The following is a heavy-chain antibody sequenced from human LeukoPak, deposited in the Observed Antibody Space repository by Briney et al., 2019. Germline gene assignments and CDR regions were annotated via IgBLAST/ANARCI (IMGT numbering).Heavy chain of an antibody. CDR3: ARAADTAMVTVDY. CDR2: INHSGST. D-gene: IGHD5-18*01. J-gene: IGHJ4*02. V-gene: IGHV4-34*01. CDR1: GGSFSGYY. Sequence: PSETLSLTCAVYGGSFSGYYWSWIRQPPGKGLEWIGEINHSGSTNYNPSLKSRVTISVDTSKNQFSLKLSSVTAADTAVYYCARAADTAMVTVDYWGQGTLVTVSS.